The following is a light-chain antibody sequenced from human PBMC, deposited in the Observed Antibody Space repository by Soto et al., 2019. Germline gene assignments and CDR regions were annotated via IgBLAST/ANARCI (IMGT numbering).Light chain of an antibody. CDR3: QQSYSVPFT. V-gene: IGKV1-39*01. CDR1: LDIDNF. Sequence: DMQMTQSPSSLPASVGARFTITCRASLDIDNFLNWYQHKPGRAPKILIYGAFTLQSGVPSRFSGSGYGTDFNLTISSLQPEDFATYYCQQSYSVPFTFGPGTKVDIK. J-gene: IGKJ3*01. CDR2: GAF.